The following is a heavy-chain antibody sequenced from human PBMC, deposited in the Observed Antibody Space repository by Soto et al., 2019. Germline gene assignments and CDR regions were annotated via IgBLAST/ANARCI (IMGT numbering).Heavy chain of an antibody. CDR3: GSTYYNPSLKSRVTISVDTSKNQFSLKLSSVTAADTAVYYCARVINPESSDSSGYYFLRSHAFDI. CDR2: IHSDGST. D-gene: IGHD2-21*02. J-gene: IGHJ3*02. V-gene: IGHV3-66*01. CDR1: GFTVSSNY. Sequence: GGSLRLSCAASGFTVSSNYMSWVRQAPGKGLEWVSVIHSDGSTYYADSVKGRFTISRDNSKNTLYLQMNSLRAEDTAVYYSGSTYYNPSLKSRVTISVDTSKNQFSLKLSSVTAADTAVYYCARVINPESSDSSGYYFLRSHAFDIWGQGTMVTVSS.